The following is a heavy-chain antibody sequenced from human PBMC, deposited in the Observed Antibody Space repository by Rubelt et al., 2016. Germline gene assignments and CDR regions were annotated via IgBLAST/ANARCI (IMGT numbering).Heavy chain of an antibody. J-gene: IGHJ4*02. V-gene: IGHV3-23*04. CDR3: AQGRWELPH. Sequence: EVQLVESGGGLVHPGGSLRLSCAASGLTVSSNYMSWIRQAPGKGLEWVSGISGSGDKTYYADSVKGRFTISRDNSKNTLYLQMNSLRAEDTAVYYCAQGRWELPHWGQGTLVTVSS. CDR1: GLTVSSNY. D-gene: IGHD1-26*01. CDR2: ISGSGDKT.